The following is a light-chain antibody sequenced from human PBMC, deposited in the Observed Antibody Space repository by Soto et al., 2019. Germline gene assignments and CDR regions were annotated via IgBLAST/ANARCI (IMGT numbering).Light chain of an antibody. CDR1: SSDVGGYNY. Sequence: QSALTQPASVSGSPGQSITISCTGTSSDVGGYNYVSWYQQHPGKAPKLMICEVSTRPSGVSNRFSGSKSGNTASLTISGLQAEDEADYYCSSYTSSSTLYVFGTGTKV. CDR3: SSYTSSSTLYV. J-gene: IGLJ1*01. CDR2: EVS. V-gene: IGLV2-14*01.